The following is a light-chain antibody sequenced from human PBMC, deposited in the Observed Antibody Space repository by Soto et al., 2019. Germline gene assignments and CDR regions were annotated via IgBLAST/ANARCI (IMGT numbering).Light chain of an antibody. V-gene: IGKV1-12*01. CDR2: KAS. J-gene: IGKJ4*01. CDR3: QQANSFPALT. Sequence: DIQMTQSPSSLSASVGDRVTITCRASQSISTWLAWYQQEPGKAPKLLIHKASSLQSGVPSRFSGSGSGTDFTLTISSLQPEDFATYYCQQANSFPALTFGGGTKVDIK. CDR1: QSISTW.